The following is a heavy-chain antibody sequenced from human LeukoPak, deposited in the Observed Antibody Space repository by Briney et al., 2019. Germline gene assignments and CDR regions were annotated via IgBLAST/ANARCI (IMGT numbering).Heavy chain of an antibody. CDR3: AREGYYDSSGYLGVFDY. CDR2: IEQDGSEK. Sequence: GGSLRLSCTVSGYTFSNYWMSWVRQTPGKGLEWVANIEQDGSEKWYVDSVKGRFTISRDNAKNSLYLQMNSLRAEDTAVYYCAREGYYDSSGYLGVFDYWGQGTLVTVSS. J-gene: IGHJ4*02. CDR1: GYTFSNYW. V-gene: IGHV3-7*01. D-gene: IGHD3-22*01.